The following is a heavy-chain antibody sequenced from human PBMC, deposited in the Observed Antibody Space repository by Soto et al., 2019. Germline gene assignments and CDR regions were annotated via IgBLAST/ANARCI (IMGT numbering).Heavy chain of an antibody. Sequence: ASVKVSCKASGYTFTSHYVHWVRQAPGQGLEWMAIFNPRNLGTMYAPNFQGRVNLTWDTSTNTVYMELSSLRSEDTAVYYCAREAYNEGRTFDYWGQGTPVTVSS. J-gene: IGHJ4*02. CDR2: FNPRNLGT. V-gene: IGHV1-46*01. CDR1: GYTFTSHY. CDR3: AREAYNEGRTFDY. D-gene: IGHD1-20*01.